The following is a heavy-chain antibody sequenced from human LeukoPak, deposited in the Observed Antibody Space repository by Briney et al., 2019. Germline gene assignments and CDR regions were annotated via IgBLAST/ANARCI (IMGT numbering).Heavy chain of an antibody. CDR1: GVTFRRNS. CDR3: ARDPGDGYNH. D-gene: IGHD5-24*01. V-gene: IGHV3-21*01. CDR2: ISSSSSYI. Sequence: PAGTLRLSCALSGVTFRRNSMNWVCQAPPKGLGWVSSISSSSSYIYYADSVKGRFTISRDNAKNSLYLQMNSLRAEDTAVYYCARDPGDGYNHWGQGNLVTVSS. J-gene: IGHJ4*02.